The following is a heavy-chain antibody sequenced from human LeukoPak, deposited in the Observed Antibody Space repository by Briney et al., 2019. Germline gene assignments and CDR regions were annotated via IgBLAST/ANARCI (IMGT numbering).Heavy chain of an antibody. D-gene: IGHD6-13*01. CDR1: GFTFDDYA. Sequence: PGGSLRLSCAASGFTFDDYAMHWVRQAPGKGLEWVSGISWNSGSIGYADSVKGRFTISRDNAKNSLYLQMNSLRAEDTALYYCARDGQQLVQYFQHWGQGTLVTVSS. CDR3: ARDGQQLVQYFQH. J-gene: IGHJ1*01. CDR2: ISWNSGSI. V-gene: IGHV3-9*01.